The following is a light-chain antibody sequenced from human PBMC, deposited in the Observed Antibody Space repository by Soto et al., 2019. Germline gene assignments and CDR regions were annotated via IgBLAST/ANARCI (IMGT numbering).Light chain of an antibody. CDR3: QQANSFPLT. CDR1: QSISSY. CDR2: AAS. J-gene: IGKJ4*01. V-gene: IGKV1-39*01. Sequence: DIQMTQSPSSLSASVGGRVTITCRASQSISSYLNWYQQKPGKAPKLLIYAASSLQSGVPSRFSGSGSGTDFTLTISNLQPEDFATYYCQQANSFPLTFGGGTKVDI.